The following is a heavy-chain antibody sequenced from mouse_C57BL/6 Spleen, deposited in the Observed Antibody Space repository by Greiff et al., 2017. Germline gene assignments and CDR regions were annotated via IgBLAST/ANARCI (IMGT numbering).Heavy chain of an antibody. CDR2: IYPGSGNT. D-gene: IGHD1-1*01. V-gene: IGHV1-84*01. Sequence: QVQLQQSGPELVKPGASVKISCKASGYTFTDYYINWVKQRPGQGLEWIGWIYPGSGNTKYNEKFKGKATLTVDTSSSTAAMQLSSLTSEDSAVYFGARSPGDYGSRWAWFADWGQGTLVTVSA. CDR3: ARSPGDYGSRWAWFAD. J-gene: IGHJ3*01. CDR1: GYTFTDYY.